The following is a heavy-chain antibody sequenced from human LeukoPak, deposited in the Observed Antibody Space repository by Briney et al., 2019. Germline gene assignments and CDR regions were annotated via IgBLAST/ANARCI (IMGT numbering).Heavy chain of an antibody. V-gene: IGHV3-30-3*01. J-gene: IGHJ4*02. CDR2: ISYDGSNK. D-gene: IGHD5-18*01. CDR3: ARARDTGMVISYYVDY. CDR1: GFTFSSYA. Sequence: GGSLRLSCAASGFTFSSYAIDWVRHAPRNGLEWVAVISYDGSNKYYTYSVKGRFTISRDNSQNTLYLEMNGLRAEDTVVYYCARARDTGMVISYYVDYWGQGNLVTVSS.